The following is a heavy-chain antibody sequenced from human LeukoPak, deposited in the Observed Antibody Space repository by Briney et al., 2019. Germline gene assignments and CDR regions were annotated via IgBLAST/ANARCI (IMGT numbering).Heavy chain of an antibody. CDR3: ARDQGGATGY. CDR2: ISSSSTDI. J-gene: IGHJ4*02. V-gene: IGHV3-21*01. CDR1: GFTFSTYS. D-gene: IGHD1-26*01. Sequence: GGSLRLSCAASGFTFSTYSMNWVRQAPGKGLEWVSSISSSSTDIYYGDSVKGRFTISRDNAKNSLYLQMDSLRAEDTAVYYCARDQGGATGYWGQGTLVTVSS.